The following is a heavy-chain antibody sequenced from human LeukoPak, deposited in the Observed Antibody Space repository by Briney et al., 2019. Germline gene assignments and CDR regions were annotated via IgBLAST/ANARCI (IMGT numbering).Heavy chain of an antibody. CDR3: ARDSIDYDILTGYYYFDY. V-gene: IGHV3-48*04. CDR2: ISSSGSTI. Sequence: GGSLRLSCAASGFTFSSYAMSWVRQAPGKGLEWVSYISSSGSTIYYADSVKGRFTISRDNAKNSLYLQMNSLRAEDTAVYYCARDSIDYDILTGYYYFDYWGQGTLVTVSS. J-gene: IGHJ4*02. D-gene: IGHD3-9*01. CDR1: GFTFSSYA.